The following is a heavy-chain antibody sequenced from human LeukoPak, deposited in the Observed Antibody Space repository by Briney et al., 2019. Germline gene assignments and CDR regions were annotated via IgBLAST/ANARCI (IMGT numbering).Heavy chain of an antibody. D-gene: IGHD3-22*01. V-gene: IGHV3-33*01. CDR3: AGGSGYYLGY. CDR1: GFTFSSYG. CDR2: IWYDGSNK. J-gene: IGHJ4*02. Sequence: GGSLRLSCAASGFTFSSYGMHWVRQAPGKGLEWVAVIWYDGSNKYYADSVKGRFTISRDNSKNTLYLQMNRLRAEDTAVYYCAGGSGYYLGYWGQGTLVTVSS.